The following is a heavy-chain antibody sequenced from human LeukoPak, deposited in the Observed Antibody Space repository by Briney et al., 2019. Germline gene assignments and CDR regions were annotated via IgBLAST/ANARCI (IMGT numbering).Heavy chain of an antibody. CDR3: ARAGGHSGFDVYYFDY. CDR2: THYSGRT. J-gene: IGHJ4*02. CDR1: GGSISPYY. Sequence: SETLSLTCTVSGGSISPYYWSWIRQSPGKGLEWIGYTHYSGRTNYNPSLKSRVTTSVDTSKNQFSLRVTTVTAADTAVYYCARAGGHSGFDVYYFDYWGQGTLVTVSS. V-gene: IGHV4-59*01. D-gene: IGHD5-12*01.